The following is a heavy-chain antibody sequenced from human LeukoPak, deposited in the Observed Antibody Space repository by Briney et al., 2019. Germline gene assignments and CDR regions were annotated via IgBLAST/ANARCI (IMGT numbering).Heavy chain of an antibody. Sequence: GGSLRLSCVASGFTFSDYWMTWVRQAPGTGLEWVANIKQDGNEKYYVDSVKGRFTISRDNAKNSLHLQMNSLRAEDTAVYYCAKAPSGGYSYGYAGYWGQGTLVTVSS. CDR1: GFTFSDYW. J-gene: IGHJ4*02. D-gene: IGHD5-18*01. CDR2: IKQDGNEK. CDR3: AKAPSGGYSYGYAGY. V-gene: IGHV3-7*03.